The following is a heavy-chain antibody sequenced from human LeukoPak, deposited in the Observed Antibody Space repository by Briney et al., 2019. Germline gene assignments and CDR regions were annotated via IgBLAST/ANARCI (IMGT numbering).Heavy chain of an antibody. CDR1: GGSISSSSYY. D-gene: IGHD3-22*01. CDR2: IYYSGST. Sequence: SETLSLTCTVSGGSISSSSYYWGWIRQPPWKGLELIGSIYYSGSTYYNPSLKSRVTISVDTSKNQFSLKLSSVTAADTAVYYCARTVRYYYDSSGYREGLYFDYWGQGTLVTVSS. CDR3: ARTVRYYYDSSGYREGLYFDY. J-gene: IGHJ4*02. V-gene: IGHV4-39*01.